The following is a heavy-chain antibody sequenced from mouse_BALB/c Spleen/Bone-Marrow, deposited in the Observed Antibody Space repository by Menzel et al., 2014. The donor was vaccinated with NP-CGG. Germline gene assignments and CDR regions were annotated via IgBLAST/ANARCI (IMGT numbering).Heavy chain of an antibody. V-gene: IGHV7-3*02. CDR3: ARCMWGLLFDS. Sequence: EVKVVESGGGLVQPGGSLRLSCATSGFTFTDYYMNWVRQPPGKALEWLAFIRNKAYDYTTEYSASVKGRFTTSRDNSRNNLYLQMNTLRAEDSATYYCARCMWGLLFDSWGQGTTLSVSS. CDR2: IRNKAYDYTT. J-gene: IGHJ2*01. D-gene: IGHD1-1*01. CDR1: GFTFTDYY.